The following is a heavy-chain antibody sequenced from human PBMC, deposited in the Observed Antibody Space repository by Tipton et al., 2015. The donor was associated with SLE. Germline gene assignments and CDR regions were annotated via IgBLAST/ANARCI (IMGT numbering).Heavy chain of an antibody. CDR1: GHSITSYY. CDR2: IHTSGST. Sequence: TLSLTCTVSGHSITSYYWSWIRHSAGKGLECIGRIHTSGSTNYNPSLKSRVTMSVDTSKNQVSLKLSSVTAADTALYYCAREWGWQLYNTFDMWGQGTMVTVSS. J-gene: IGHJ3*02. V-gene: IGHV4-4*07. D-gene: IGHD6-13*01. CDR3: AREWGWQLYNTFDM.